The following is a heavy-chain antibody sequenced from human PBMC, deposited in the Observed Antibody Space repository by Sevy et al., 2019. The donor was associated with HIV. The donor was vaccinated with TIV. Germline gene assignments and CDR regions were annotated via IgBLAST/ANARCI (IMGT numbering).Heavy chain of an antibody. CDR1: GFIFRDRY. V-gene: IGHV3-11*05. CDR3: AGDFMPVASAGTGALGV. D-gene: IGHD6-13*01. CDR2: ISSRSSEI. Sequence: GGSLRLSCVASGFIFRDRYMSWIRQAPGKGLEWVSFISSRSSEINYADSVKGRFTVSRDKDKNSSYLQMNSLRAEDTAVYYCAGDFMPVASAGTGALGVWGQGTAVTVSS. J-gene: IGHJ6*02.